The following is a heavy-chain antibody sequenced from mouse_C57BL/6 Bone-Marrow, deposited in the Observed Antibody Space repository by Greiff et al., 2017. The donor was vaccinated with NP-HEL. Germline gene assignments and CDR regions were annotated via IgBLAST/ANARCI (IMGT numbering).Heavy chain of an antibody. CDR1: GYAFTNYL. V-gene: IGHV1-54*01. D-gene: IGHD1-1*01. CDR2: INPGSGGT. CDR3: ARAPITTVVAHWYFDV. J-gene: IGHJ1*03. Sequence: QVQLKESGAELVRPGTSVKVSCKASGYAFTNYLIEWVKQRPGQGLEWIGVINPGSGGTNYNEKFKGKATLTADKSSSTAYMQLSSLTSEDSAVYFCARAPITTVVAHWYFDVWGTGTTVTVSS.